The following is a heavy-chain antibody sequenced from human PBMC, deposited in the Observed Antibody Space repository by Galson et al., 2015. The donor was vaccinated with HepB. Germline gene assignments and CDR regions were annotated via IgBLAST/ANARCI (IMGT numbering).Heavy chain of an antibody. CDR3: ARHVHSVTTNYYYGMDV. D-gene: IGHD4-17*01. CDR2: IYPGDSDT. V-gene: IGHV5-51*01. Sequence: QSGAEVKKPGESLKISCRGSGYSFSNYWVGWVRQMPGKGLEWMGIIYPGDSDTRYNPSFQGRVTISADKSIGTAYLQWSSLKASDTAMYYCARHVHSVTTNYYYGMDVWGQGTTVTVSS. J-gene: IGHJ6*02. CDR1: GYSFSNYW.